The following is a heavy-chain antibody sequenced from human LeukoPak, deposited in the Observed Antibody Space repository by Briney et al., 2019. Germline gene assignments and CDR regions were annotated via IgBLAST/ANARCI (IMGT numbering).Heavy chain of an antibody. J-gene: IGHJ6*02. CDR3: ARVNDDYSPYYYYYGMDV. Sequence: GGSLRLSCAASGFTFSSYWMSWVRQAPGKGLEWVANIKQDGSEKYYVDSVKGRFTISRDNSKNTLYLQMNSLRAEDTAVYYCARVNDDYSPYYYYYGMDVWGQGTTVTVSS. V-gene: IGHV3-7*01. CDR1: GFTFSSYW. CDR2: IKQDGSEK. D-gene: IGHD4-11*01.